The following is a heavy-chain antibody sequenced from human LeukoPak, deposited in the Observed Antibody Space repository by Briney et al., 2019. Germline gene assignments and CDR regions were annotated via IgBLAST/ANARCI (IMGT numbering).Heavy chain of an antibody. V-gene: IGHV3-21*01. CDR1: GFTFSSYS. D-gene: IGHD2-2*01. J-gene: IGHJ4*02. CDR3: ARGVPAAPRRAFDY. Sequence: GGSLRLXCAASGFTFSSYSMNWARQAPGKGLEWVSSISSSSSYIYYADSVKGRFTISRDNAKNSLYLQMNSLRAEDTAVYYCARGVPAAPRRAFDYWGQGALVTVSS. CDR2: ISSSSSYI.